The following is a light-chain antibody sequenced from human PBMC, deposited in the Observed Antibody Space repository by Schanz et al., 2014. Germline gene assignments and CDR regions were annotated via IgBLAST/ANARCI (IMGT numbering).Light chain of an antibody. Sequence: EIVLTQSPGTLSLSPGERATLSCRASQSVGSYLAWYQQKPGQAPRLLIYDASNRATDIPARFSGRGPGTDFTLIISSLEPEDFAVYYCQQRSNWPLTFGGGTKVEIK. CDR2: DAS. CDR3: QQRSNWPLT. V-gene: IGKV3-11*01. CDR1: QSVGSY. J-gene: IGKJ4*01.